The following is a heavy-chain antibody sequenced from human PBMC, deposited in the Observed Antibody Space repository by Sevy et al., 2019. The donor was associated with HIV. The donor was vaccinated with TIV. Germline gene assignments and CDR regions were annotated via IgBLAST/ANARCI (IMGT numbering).Heavy chain of an antibody. D-gene: IGHD6-6*01. V-gene: IGHV3-21*01. Sequence: GRSLRLSCAASGFTFSSYSMNWVRQAPGKGLEWVSSISSSSSYIYYADSVKGRFTISRDNAKNSLSLQMNSLRAEDTAVYYCARAGGYSSSFDYWGQGTLVTVSS. CDR2: ISSSSSYI. CDR1: GFTFSSYS. CDR3: ARAGGYSSSFDY. J-gene: IGHJ4*02.